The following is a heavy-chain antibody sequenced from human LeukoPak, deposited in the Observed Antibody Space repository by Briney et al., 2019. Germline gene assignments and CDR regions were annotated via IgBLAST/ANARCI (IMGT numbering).Heavy chain of an antibody. D-gene: IGHD6-13*01. CDR1: GGSISSGDYY. V-gene: IGHV4-30-4*01. Sequence: SVTLSLTCTVSGGSISSGDYYWSWIRQPPGKGLEWIGYIYYSGSTYYNPSLKSRVTISVDTSKNQFSLKLSSVTAADTAVYYCARVLSATGSSWNNWFDPWGQGTLVTVSS. CDR2: IYYSGST. J-gene: IGHJ5*02. CDR3: ARVLSATGSSWNNWFDP.